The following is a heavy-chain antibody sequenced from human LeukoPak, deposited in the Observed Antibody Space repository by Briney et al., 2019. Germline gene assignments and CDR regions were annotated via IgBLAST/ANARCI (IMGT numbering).Heavy chain of an antibody. CDR3: ARENCSSTSCYYFGLDY. D-gene: IGHD2-2*01. V-gene: IGHV1-46*01. CDR1: GYTFTSYY. J-gene: IGHJ4*02. Sequence: ASVKVSCKASGYTFTSYYMHWVRQAPGQGLEWMGIINPSGGSTSYAQKFQGRVTMTRDTSTSTAYMELSSLRSEDTAVYYCARENCSSTSCYYFGLDYWGQGTLVTVSS. CDR2: INPSGGST.